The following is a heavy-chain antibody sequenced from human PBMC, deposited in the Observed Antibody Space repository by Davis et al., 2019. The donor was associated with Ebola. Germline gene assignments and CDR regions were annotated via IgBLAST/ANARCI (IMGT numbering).Heavy chain of an antibody. Sequence: GESLKISCAASGFTFSDFSMNWVHQAPGEALEWISYITTGSNAIHYADSVKGRFTVSRDNVKNSLFLQMNSLRDEDSAVYYCVRDYIFAFDLWGQGARVIVSS. V-gene: IGHV3-48*02. CDR3: VRDYIFAFDL. CDR2: ITTGSNAI. CDR1: GFTFSDFS. J-gene: IGHJ5*02.